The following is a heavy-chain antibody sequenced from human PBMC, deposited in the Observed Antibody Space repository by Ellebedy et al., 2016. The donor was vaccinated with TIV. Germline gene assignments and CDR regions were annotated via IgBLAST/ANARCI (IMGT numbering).Heavy chain of an antibody. CDR1: GFTFRNFA. CDR2: ISSSGVSS. J-gene: IGHJ4*02. Sequence: GESLKISCAASGFTFRNFAMTWVRQAPGKGLEWVSSISSSGVSSDYADSGRGRVTISRDNSKSTLYLQMDSLRADDSAEYYCAKLDSSGYYYGRLDYWGQGTLATVSS. D-gene: IGHD3-22*01. V-gene: IGHV3-23*01. CDR3: AKLDSSGYYYGRLDY.